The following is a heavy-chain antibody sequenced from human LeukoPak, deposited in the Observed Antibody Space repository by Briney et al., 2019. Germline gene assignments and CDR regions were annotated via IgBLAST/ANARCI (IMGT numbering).Heavy chain of an antibody. J-gene: IGHJ4*02. CDR1: GFMFSSYE. V-gene: IGHV3-48*03. CDR2: IRSRGGTI. Sequence: PPGGSLRLSCAASGFMFSSYEMNWVRQAPGKGLEWVSYIRSRGGTIYYADSVKGRFTISRDNAKNSLYLQMNSLRAEDTAVYYCARDFGRWFLDYWGQGTLVTVFS. D-gene: IGHD4-23*01. CDR3: ARDFGRWFLDY.